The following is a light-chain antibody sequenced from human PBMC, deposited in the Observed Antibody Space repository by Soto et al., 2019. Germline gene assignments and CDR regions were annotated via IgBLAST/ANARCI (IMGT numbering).Light chain of an antibody. Sequence: EIVLTQSPGTLSLSPGERATLSCRASQSVSSNYLAWYQQKPGQAPRLLIYGASSRATGIQDRFSGSGSGTDFTLTISRLEPEDFAVSYCQQYGGSPRVTFGGGTKVEIK. CDR2: GAS. V-gene: IGKV3-20*01. CDR1: QSVSSNY. J-gene: IGKJ4*01. CDR3: QQYGGSPRVT.